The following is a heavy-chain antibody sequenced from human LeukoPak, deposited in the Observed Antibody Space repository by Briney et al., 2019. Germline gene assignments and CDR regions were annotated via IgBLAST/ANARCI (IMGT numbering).Heavy chain of an antibody. J-gene: IGHJ4*02. CDR3: TRGPNSNWSGLDF. D-gene: IGHD6-6*01. Sequence: HPGGSLRLSCTASGFSFSGHWMHWARQLPGKGLVWVSRISPTGSTTSYADSVRARFTVSRDNAKNTLYLQVNNLRAEDTAVYYCTRGPNSNWSGLDFWGQGTLLTVSS. CDR2: ISPTGSTT. CDR1: GFSFSGHW. V-gene: IGHV3-74*01.